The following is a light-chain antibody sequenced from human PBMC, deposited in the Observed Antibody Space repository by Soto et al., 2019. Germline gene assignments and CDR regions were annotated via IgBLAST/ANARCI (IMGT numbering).Light chain of an antibody. CDR3: SSYASSSTLV. CDR1: SSDVGRYNY. CDR2: DVT. Sequence: QSALTQPASVSGSPGQSITISCTGTSSDVGRYNYVSWYQQHPGKAPKLIIADVTYRPSGVSNRFSGSKSGNTASLTISGLQADDEADYYCSSYASSSTLVFGGGTKVTVL. J-gene: IGLJ2*01. V-gene: IGLV2-14*03.